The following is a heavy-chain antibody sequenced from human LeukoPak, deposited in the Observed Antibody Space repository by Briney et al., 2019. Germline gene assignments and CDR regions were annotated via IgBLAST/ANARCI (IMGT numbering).Heavy chain of an antibody. V-gene: IGHV3-23*01. D-gene: IGHD3-10*01. CDR1: GFTFSSCA. CDR2: IISSGDNT. CDR3: AGERYGSGTHP. Sequence: PGGSLRLSCAASGFTFSSCAMRWVRQAPGRALEWVSAIISSGDNTYYADSVKGRFTISRANSKNTLYLQMISLRAEDTAIYYCAGERYGSGTHPWGQGTLVTVSS. J-gene: IGHJ1*01.